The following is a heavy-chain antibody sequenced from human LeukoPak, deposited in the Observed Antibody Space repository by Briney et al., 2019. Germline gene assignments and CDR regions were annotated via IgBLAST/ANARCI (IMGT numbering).Heavy chain of an antibody. CDR2: MYYSGST. V-gene: IGHV4-39*01. D-gene: IGHD6-6*01. Sequence: SETLSLTCTVSGGSISSSSYYRGWIRQPPGKGLEWIGSMYYSGSTYYSPSLKSRVTISVDTSKSQFSLKLTSVTAADTAVYYCARPLAAPTYYFDYWGQGTLVTVSS. J-gene: IGHJ4*02. CDR3: ARPLAAPTYYFDY. CDR1: GGSISSSSYY.